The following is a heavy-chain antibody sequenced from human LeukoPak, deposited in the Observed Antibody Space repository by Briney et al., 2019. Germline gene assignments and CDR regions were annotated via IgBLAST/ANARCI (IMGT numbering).Heavy chain of an antibody. J-gene: IGHJ5*02. CDR2: ISWNSGSI. Sequence: GGSLRLSFSASGFTFDDYAMQSVRQAPGKGLELVSGISWNSGSIGYADSVKGRFTIPRDNAKNSLYMQKNRLRAEDTALYYWSKYTQITIFGVVMFDPWGQGTLVTVSS. V-gene: IGHV3-9*01. D-gene: IGHD3-3*01. CDR1: GFTFDDYA. CDR3: SKYTQITIFGVVMFDP.